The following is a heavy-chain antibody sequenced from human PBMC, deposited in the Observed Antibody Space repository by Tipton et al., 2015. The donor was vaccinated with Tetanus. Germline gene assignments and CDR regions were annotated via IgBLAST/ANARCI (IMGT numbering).Heavy chain of an antibody. Sequence: SLRLSCEASGFIISNNNMNWVRQAPGKGLEWVSVIYRDGTTHYADSVKGRFTISRDITKNTLNLQTNSLRAEDTAVYYCARSISAGSVWPYEHWGQGTLVTVSS. D-gene: IGHD6-13*01. CDR1: GFIISNNN. J-gene: IGHJ4*02. CDR2: IYRDGTT. V-gene: IGHV3-53*01. CDR3: ARSISAGSVWPYEH.